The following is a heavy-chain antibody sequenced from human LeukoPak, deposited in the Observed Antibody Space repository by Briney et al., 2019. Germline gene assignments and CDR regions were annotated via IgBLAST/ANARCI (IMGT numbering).Heavy chain of an antibody. V-gene: IGHV3-11*01. CDR3: AKGYYYDSSGSYFDY. CDR1: GFTLSDYY. CDR2: ISSSGSTI. D-gene: IGHD3-22*01. Sequence: GGSLRLSCAASGFTLSDYYMSWIRQAPGKGLEWVSYISSSGSTIYYADSVKGRFTISRDNAKNSLYLQMNSLRAEDTAVYYCAKGYYYDSSGSYFDYWGQGTLVTVSS. J-gene: IGHJ4*02.